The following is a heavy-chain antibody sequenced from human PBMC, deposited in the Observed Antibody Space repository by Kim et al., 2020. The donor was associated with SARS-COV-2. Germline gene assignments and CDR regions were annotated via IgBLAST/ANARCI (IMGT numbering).Heavy chain of an antibody. Sequence: SETLSLTCTVSGGSISSYYWSWIRQPPGKGLEWIGYIYYSGSTNYNPSLKSRVTISVDTSKNQFSLKLSSVTAADTAVYYCARMAAAVNDYYYYYYGMDVWGQGTTVTVSS. CDR3: ARMAAAVNDYYYYYYGMDV. V-gene: IGHV4-59*01. J-gene: IGHJ6*02. CDR1: GGSISSYY. CDR2: IYYSGST. D-gene: IGHD6-13*01.